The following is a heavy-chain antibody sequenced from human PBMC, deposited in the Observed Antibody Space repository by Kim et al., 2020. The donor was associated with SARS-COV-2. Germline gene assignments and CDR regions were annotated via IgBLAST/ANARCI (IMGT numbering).Heavy chain of an antibody. CDR3: ARDRDIVVGIAILSYIDHAYGMDV. V-gene: IGHV3-48*02. J-gene: IGHJ6*02. Sequence: GGSLRLSCAASGFTFSSYSMNWVRQAPGKGLEWVSYISSSSSTIYYADSVKGRFTISRDNAKNSLYLQMNSLRDEDTAVYYCARDRDIVVGIAILSYIDHAYGMDVWGQGTTVTVSS. CDR1: GFTFSSYS. CDR2: ISSSSSTI. D-gene: IGHD2-21*01.